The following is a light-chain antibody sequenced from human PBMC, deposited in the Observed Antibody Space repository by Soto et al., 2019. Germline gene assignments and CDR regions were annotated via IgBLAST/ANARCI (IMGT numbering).Light chain of an antibody. CDR1: QGVSND. V-gene: IGKV1-27*01. CDR2: DAS. J-gene: IGKJ4*01. Sequence: DFQMTQSPSSLSASVGDRITITCRASQGVSNDLAWYQQKPGKVPKLLIYDASTLQSGVPSRFSGSGSGTDFTLTISSLQPEDVATYYCQNYNNAPLIFGGGTKVDNK. CDR3: QNYNNAPLI.